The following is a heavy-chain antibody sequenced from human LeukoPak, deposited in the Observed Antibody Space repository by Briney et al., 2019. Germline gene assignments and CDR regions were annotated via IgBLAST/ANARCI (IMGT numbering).Heavy chain of an antibody. V-gene: IGHV1-69*01. D-gene: IGHD2-21*01. CDR3: ATASRRGEDLGY. J-gene: IGHJ4*02. CDR2: IIPIFGTA. CDR1: GGTFSRYA. Sequence: ASVKVSCKASGGTFSRYAMSWVRQAPGQGLEWMGGIIPIFGTANYAQKFQGRVTITADESTSTAYMALSRLRPEDTAVYYCATASRRGEDLGYWGQGTLVTVSS.